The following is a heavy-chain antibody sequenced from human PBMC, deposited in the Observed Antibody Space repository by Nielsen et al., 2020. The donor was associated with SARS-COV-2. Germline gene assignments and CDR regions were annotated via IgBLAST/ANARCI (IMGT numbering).Heavy chain of an antibody. CDR1: GFTFSSYA. D-gene: IGHD2-21*01. Sequence: GESLKISCAASGFTFSSYAMHWVRQAPGKGLEWVAVISYDGSNKYYADSVKGRFTISRDNSKNTLYLQMNSLRAEDTAVYYCARVWDYWGQGTLVTVSS. CDR2: ISYDGSNK. CDR3: ARVWDY. V-gene: IGHV3-30-3*01. J-gene: IGHJ4*02.